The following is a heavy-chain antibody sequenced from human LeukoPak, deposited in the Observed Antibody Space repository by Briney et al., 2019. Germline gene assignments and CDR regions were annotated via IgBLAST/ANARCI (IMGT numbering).Heavy chain of an antibody. CDR1: GGSFSGYY. Sequence: SETLSLTCAVYGGSFSGYYWSWFRQPPGKGLEWIGEINHSGSTNYNPSLKGRVTISVDTSKNQFSLKLSSVTAADTAVYYCARGVAAAGTRWFDPWGQGTLVTVSS. V-gene: IGHV4-34*01. J-gene: IGHJ5*02. D-gene: IGHD6-13*01. CDR3: ARGVAAAGTRWFDP. CDR2: INHSGST.